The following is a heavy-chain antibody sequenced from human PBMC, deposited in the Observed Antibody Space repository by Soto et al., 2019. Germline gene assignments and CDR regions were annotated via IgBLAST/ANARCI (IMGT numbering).Heavy chain of an antibody. CDR1: GGSFSGYF. J-gene: IGHJ4*02. V-gene: IGHV4-34*09. D-gene: IGHD2-2*01. CDR2: INHSGIT. CDR3: ARDSSQNFCSGSTCYLDY. Sequence: PSETLSLTCTVSGGSFSGYFWTWIRQPPGKGLEWLAEINHSGITNYNPSVESRVSMSVDTSKNQFSLRLYSVTAADTAVYYCARDSSQNFCSGSTCYLDYWGQGALVTVSS.